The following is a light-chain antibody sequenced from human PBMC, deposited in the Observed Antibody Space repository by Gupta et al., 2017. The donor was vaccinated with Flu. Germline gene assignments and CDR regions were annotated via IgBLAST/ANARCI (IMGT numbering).Light chain of an antibody. CDR2: GAS. J-gene: IGKJ4*01. CDR1: QSVSSNY. Sequence: EIVLTQSPGTLSLSAGERATLSCRASQSVSSNYVAWYQQKPGQAPRLLIYGASSRATDIPGRFSGSGSGTDFTLTISRLEPEDFAVYYCQQYGSSPRFGGGTKVEIK. CDR3: QQYGSSPR. V-gene: IGKV3-20*01.